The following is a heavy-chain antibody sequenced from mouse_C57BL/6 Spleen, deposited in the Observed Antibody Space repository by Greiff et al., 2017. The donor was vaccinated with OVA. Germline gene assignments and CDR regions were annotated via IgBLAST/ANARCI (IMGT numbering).Heavy chain of an antibody. CDR3: ARMDYGSSYECCY. D-gene: IGHD1-1*01. J-gene: IGHJ2*01. V-gene: IGHV1-69*01. CDR1: GYTFTSYW. Sequence: QVQLQQPGAELVMPGASVKLSCKASGYTFTSYWMHWVKQRPGQGLEWIGEIDPSDSYTNYNQKFKGKSTLTVDKSSSTAYMQLSSLTSEDSAVYYCARMDYGSSYECCYWGPSTTLTVAS. CDR2: IDPSDSYT.